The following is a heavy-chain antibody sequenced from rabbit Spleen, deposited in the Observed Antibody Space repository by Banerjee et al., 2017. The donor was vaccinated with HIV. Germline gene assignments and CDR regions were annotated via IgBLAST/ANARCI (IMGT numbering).Heavy chain of an antibody. CDR3: ARDPAYASGSGAYIPYL. V-gene: IGHV1S7*01. J-gene: IGHJ4*01. Sequence: QSLEESGGGLVKPGGTLTLTCTVSGFTLSSYYMNWVRQAPGKGLEWIGYIDPLFGGTYYASWVSGRFTISSHNAQNTLYLQLNSLTVADTATYFCARDPAYASGSGAYIPYLWGPGTLVTVS. CDR1: GFTLSSYY. D-gene: IGHD1-1*01. CDR2: IDPLFGGT.